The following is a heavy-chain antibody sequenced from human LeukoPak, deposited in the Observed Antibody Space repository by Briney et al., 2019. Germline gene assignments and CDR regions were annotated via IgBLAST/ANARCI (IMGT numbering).Heavy chain of an antibody. D-gene: IGHD6-19*01. Sequence: PSETLSLTCTVSGGSISSYYWSWIRQPPGKGLEWIGYIYYSGSTNYNPSLKSRVTISVDTSKNQFSLKLSSVTAADTAVYYCARLSYSSAWYPTMPDYWGQGTLVTVSS. CDR2: IYYSGST. CDR1: GGSISSYY. J-gene: IGHJ4*02. CDR3: ARLSYSSAWYPTMPDY. V-gene: IGHV4-59*08.